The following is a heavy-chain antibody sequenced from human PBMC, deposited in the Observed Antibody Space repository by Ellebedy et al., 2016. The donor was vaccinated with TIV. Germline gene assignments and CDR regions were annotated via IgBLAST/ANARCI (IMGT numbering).Heavy chain of an antibody. Sequence: MPSETLSLTCAVSGGSFSDSFCSWIRQSPGQGLQWITEIKNTGPTLHSPSLKSRTTILVDTSRNQFSLRLTSATAADSAVYFCSVRVFPHRAAPDFARFRDTYFDPWGQGTLVTVSS. CDR2: IKNTGPT. D-gene: IGHD6-13*01. CDR1: GGSFSDSF. CDR3: SVRVFPHRAAPDFARFRDTYFDP. V-gene: IGHV4-34*04. J-gene: IGHJ5*02.